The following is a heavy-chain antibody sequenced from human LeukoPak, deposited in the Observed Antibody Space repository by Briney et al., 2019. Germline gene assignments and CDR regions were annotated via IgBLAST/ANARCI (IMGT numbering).Heavy chain of an antibody. J-gene: IGHJ4*02. CDR1: GFTFSSYA. CDR3: ATTPSYDFWSGYPYYFDY. Sequence: GGSLRLSCAASGFTFSSYAMSWVRQAPGKGLEWVSAISGSGGSTYYADSVKGRFTISRDSSKNTLYLQMNSLRAEGTAVYYCATTPSYDFWSGYPYYFDYWGQGTLVTVSS. CDR2: ISGSGGST. D-gene: IGHD3-3*01. V-gene: IGHV3-23*01.